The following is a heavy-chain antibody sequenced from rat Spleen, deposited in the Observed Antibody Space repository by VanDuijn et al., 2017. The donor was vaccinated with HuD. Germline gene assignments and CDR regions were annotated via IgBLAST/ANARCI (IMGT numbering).Heavy chain of an antibody. V-gene: IGHV5-19*01. D-gene: IGHD1-12*02. CDR1: GFTFSSSG. Sequence: EVQLVESGGGLVQPGRSLRLSCAASGFTFSSSGMHWIRQAPTKGLEWVASISPSAAYTYYRDSVKGRFTLSRDIAKSTLYLQMDSLRSEDTATYYCTTDLDYYDGSYYVNWFAYWGQGTLVTVSS. CDR2: ISPSAAYT. CDR3: TTDLDYYDGSYYVNWFAY. J-gene: IGHJ3*01.